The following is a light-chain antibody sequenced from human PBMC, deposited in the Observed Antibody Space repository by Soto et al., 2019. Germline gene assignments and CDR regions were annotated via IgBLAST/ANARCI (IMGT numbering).Light chain of an antibody. Sequence: DIQMTQSPSTLSSSVGERVTITCRASQSISSWLAWYQQKPGQAPKLLIYDASSRASGVPARFSGSGSGTEFTLTIRRLEPEEFAVYQCQRRSNWLFGPGTKVDIK. J-gene: IGKJ3*01. CDR1: QSISSW. CDR3: QRRSNWL. CDR2: DAS. V-gene: IGKV1-5*01.